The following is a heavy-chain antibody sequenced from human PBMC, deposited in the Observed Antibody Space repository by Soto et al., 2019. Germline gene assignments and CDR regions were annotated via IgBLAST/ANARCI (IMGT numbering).Heavy chain of an antibody. J-gene: IGHJ6*03. Sequence: ASVKVSCKASGYTFTSYGISWVRQAPGQGLEWMGWISAYNGNTNYAQKLQGRVTMTTDTSTSTAYMELRSLRSDDTAVYYCARDTPTAAGDYYYYMDVWGKGTTVTVS. CDR1: GYTFTSYG. CDR3: ARDTPTAAGDYYYYMDV. V-gene: IGHV1-18*01. CDR2: ISAYNGNT. D-gene: IGHD6-13*01.